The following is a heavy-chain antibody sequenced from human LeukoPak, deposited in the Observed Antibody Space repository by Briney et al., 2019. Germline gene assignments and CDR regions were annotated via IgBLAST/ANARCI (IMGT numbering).Heavy chain of an antibody. J-gene: IGHJ6*03. D-gene: IGHD3-10*01. CDR2: ISKNGGST. CDR1: GFTFANYA. V-gene: IGHV3-9*01. CDR3: AKDVNTLVRGAVSYMDV. Sequence: GGSLRLSCAASGFTFANYAMHWVRQAPGKGLEWVSGISKNGGSTVYADSVKGRFTISRDNAEKSLYLQMNSLRLEDTALYYCAKDVNTLVRGAVSYMDVWGQGTTVTVSS.